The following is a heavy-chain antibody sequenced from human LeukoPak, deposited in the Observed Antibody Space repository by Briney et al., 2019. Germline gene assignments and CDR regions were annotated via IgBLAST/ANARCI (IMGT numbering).Heavy chain of an antibody. J-gene: IGHJ5*02. CDR1: GITFRSYG. Sequence: GGSLRLSCAASGITFRSYGMHWVRQAPGKGLEWVAVISYDGSHKYYADSVRGRFSISRDNSKNTLYLQMNSLRADDTAVYYCAKGARGDTVTSIVGLNWFDPWGQGTLVTVSS. CDR2: ISYDGSHK. CDR3: AKGARGDTVTSIVGLNWFDP. D-gene: IGHD4-17*01. V-gene: IGHV3-30*18.